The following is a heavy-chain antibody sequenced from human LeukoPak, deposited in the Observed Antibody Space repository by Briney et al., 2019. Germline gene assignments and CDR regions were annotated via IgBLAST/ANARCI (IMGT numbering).Heavy chain of an antibody. CDR2: ISYDGSNK. D-gene: IGHD1-26*01. Sequence: GRSLRLSCAASGFTFSSYGMHWVRQAPGKGLEWVAVISYDGSNKYYADSVKGRFTISRDNSKNTLYLQMNSLRAEDTAVYYCAKDSVGATWGNASDIWGQGTMVTVSS. CDR1: GFTFSSYG. V-gene: IGHV3-30*18. CDR3: AKDSVGATWGNASDI. J-gene: IGHJ3*02.